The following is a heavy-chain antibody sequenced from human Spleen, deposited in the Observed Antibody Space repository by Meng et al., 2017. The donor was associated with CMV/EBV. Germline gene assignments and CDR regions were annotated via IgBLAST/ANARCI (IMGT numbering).Heavy chain of an antibody. CDR1: GFTFSDYY. CDR2: ISSSGETM. V-gene: IGHV3-11*04. Sequence: GGSLRLSCATSGFTFSDYYMSWIRQAPGKGLEWVSYISSSGETMFYAESVKGRFTISRDSAKNSLYLQMNSLRAEDTAVYYCARAVLWEPLYFDYWGQGTLVTVSS. CDR3: ARAVLWEPLYFDY. J-gene: IGHJ4*02. D-gene: IGHD1-26*01.